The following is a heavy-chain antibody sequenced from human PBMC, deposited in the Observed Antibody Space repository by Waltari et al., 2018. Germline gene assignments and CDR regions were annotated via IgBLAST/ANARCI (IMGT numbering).Heavy chain of an antibody. V-gene: IGHV3-23*01. CDR2: ISGSGGST. D-gene: IGHD2-21*02. CDR3: ARRDCGGDCYSPNWFDP. CDR1: GFTFSSYA. Sequence: EVQLLESGGGLVQPGGSLRLSCAASGFTFSSYAMSWVRQAPGKGLEWVSAISGSGGSTYYADSVKGRFTISRDNSKNTLYLQMNSLRAEDTAVYYCARRDCGGDCYSPNWFDPWGQGTLVTVSS. J-gene: IGHJ5*02.